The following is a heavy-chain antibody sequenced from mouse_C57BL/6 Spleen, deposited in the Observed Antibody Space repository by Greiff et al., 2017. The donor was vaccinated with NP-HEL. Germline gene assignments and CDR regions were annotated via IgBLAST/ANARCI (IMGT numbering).Heavy chain of an antibody. Sequence: QVQLQQSGAELVRPGASVKLSCKASGYTFTDYYINWVKQRPGQGLEWIARIYPGSGNTYYNEKFKGKATLTAEKSSSTAYMQLSSLTSEDSAVYFCARTDYKAMDYWGQGTSVTVSS. V-gene: IGHV1-76*01. D-gene: IGHD2-12*01. CDR3: ARTDYKAMDY. CDR2: IYPGSGNT. J-gene: IGHJ4*01. CDR1: GYTFTDYY.